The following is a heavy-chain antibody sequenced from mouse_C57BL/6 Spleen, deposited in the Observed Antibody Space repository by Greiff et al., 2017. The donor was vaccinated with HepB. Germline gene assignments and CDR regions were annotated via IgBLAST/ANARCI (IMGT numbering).Heavy chain of an antibody. CDR3: ARSIYYDYGFDY. Sequence: EVQRVESEGGLVQPGSSMKLSCTASGFTFSDYYMAWVRQVPEKGLEWVANINYDGSSTYYLDSLKSRFIISRDNAKNILYLQMSSLKSEDTATYYCARSIYYDYGFDYWGQGTTLTVSS. CDR1: GFTFSDYY. J-gene: IGHJ2*01. D-gene: IGHD2-4*01. V-gene: IGHV5-16*01. CDR2: INYDGSST.